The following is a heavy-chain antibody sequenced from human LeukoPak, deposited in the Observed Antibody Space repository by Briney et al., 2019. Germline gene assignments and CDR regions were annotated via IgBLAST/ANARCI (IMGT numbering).Heavy chain of an antibody. V-gene: IGHV3-74*01. CDR2: INGDGSST. CDR3: ARDHRFLEWFATSGMDV. D-gene: IGHD3-3*01. J-gene: IGHJ6*02. Sequence: PGGSLRLSCAASRFTFSSYWMHWVRQAPGKGLVWVSRINGDGSSTNYADSVKGRFTISRDNAKNSLYLQMNSLRAEDTAVYYCARDHRFLEWFATSGMDVWGQGTTVTVSS. CDR1: RFTFSSYW.